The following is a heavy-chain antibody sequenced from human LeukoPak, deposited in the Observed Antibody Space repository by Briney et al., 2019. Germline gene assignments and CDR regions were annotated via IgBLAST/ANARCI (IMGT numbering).Heavy chain of an antibody. D-gene: IGHD2-8*01. CDR1: GFTFSNTN. J-gene: IGHJ4*02. V-gene: IGHV3-21*06. CDR2: ISASSNYI. Sequence: MPGGSLRLSCAASGFTFSNTNMNWVRQAPGKGLKWVSFISASSNYIYYADSVKGRFTISRDNAQNSLYLQMNSLRAEDTAVYFCARVVNGYVDYWGQGTLVTVSS. CDR3: ARVVNGYVDY.